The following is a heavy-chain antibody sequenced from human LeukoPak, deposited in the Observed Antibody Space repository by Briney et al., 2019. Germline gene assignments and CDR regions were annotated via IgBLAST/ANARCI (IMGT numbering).Heavy chain of an antibody. J-gene: IGHJ3*02. CDR3: ARDKTVTMIEDAFDI. CDR1: GGSISSSSYY. Sequence: SETLSLTCTVSGGSISSSSYYWGWIRQPPGKGLEWIGSIYYSGSTYYNPSLKSRVTISVDTSKNQFSLKLSSVTAADTAVYYCARDKTVTMIEDAFDIWGQGTIVTVSS. D-gene: IGHD3-22*01. V-gene: IGHV4-39*07. CDR2: IYYSGST.